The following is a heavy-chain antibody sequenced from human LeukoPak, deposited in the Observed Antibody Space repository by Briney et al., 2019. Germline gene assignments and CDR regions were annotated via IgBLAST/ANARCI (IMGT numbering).Heavy chain of an antibody. Sequence: GESLKISCKGSGYSFTSYWIGWVRQMPGKGLEWMGIIYPGDSDTRYSPSFQGQVTISADKAISTAYLQWSSLKASDTAMYYCARGHCGSTRCYSFEYWGQGTLVTVSS. CDR1: GYSFTSYW. D-gene: IGHD2-2*01. J-gene: IGHJ4*02. V-gene: IGHV5-51*01. CDR2: IYPGDSDT. CDR3: ARGHCGSTRCYSFEY.